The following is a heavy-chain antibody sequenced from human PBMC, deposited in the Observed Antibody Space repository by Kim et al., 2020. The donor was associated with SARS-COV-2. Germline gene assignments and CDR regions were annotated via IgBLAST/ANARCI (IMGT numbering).Heavy chain of an antibody. Sequence: ASVKVSCKASGYTFTSYYMHWVRQAPGQGLEWMGIINPSGGSTSYAQKFQGRVTMTRDTSTSTVYMELSSLRSEDTAVYYCARDSTMIVVVNSYYFDYWGQGTLVTVSS. D-gene: IGHD3-22*01. V-gene: IGHV1-46*01. J-gene: IGHJ4*02. CDR3: ARDSTMIVVVNSYYFDY. CDR2: INPSGGST. CDR1: GYTFTSYY.